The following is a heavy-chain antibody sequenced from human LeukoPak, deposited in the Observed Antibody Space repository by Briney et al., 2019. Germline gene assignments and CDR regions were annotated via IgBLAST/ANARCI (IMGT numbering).Heavy chain of an antibody. CDR1: GFTFSSYA. J-gene: IGHJ4*02. CDR3: ARLISTSSSRFSDY. CDR2: ISISGENT. V-gene: IGHV3-23*01. Sequence: GGSLRLSCAASGFTFSSYAMSWVRQAPGKGLEWVSAISISGENTYYADSVKGRFIISRDTSRNTLYLQMHSLRAEDTAVYYCARLISTSSSRFSDYWGQGTLVTVSS. D-gene: IGHD6-6*01.